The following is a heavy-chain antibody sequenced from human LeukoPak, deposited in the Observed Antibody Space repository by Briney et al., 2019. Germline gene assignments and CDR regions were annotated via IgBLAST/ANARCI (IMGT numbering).Heavy chain of an antibody. V-gene: IGHV3-23*01. CDR3: VRGYSFGPYGMDV. J-gene: IGHJ6*02. Sequence: PGGSLRLPCAASGFTFRNYAMIWVRQAPGKGLEWVSVISNGGASTNYADSVKGRFTISRDNSKNTLYLQMSSLRAEDTAVYFCVRGYSFGPYGMDVWGQGTTVTVSS. D-gene: IGHD2-15*01. CDR1: GFTFRNYA. CDR2: ISNGGAST.